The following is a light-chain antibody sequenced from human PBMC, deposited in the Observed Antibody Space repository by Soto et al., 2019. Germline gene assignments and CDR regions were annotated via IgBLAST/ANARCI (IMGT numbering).Light chain of an antibody. J-gene: IGKJ4*01. CDR2: DTS. CDR1: QRIGRRY. Sequence: IVLTQSPGTLSLSPGERATLSCRAIQRIGRRYLAWYQQKPGQGPMLLIYDTSERASDIPDRFSGSGSGTDFTLTISRLVPEDFAVYYCQYQGTFGGGTKVEIK. V-gene: IGKV3-20*01. CDR3: QYQGT.